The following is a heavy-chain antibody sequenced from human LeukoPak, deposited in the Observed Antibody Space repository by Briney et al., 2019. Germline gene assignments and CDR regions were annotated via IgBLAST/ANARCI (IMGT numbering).Heavy chain of an antibody. CDR2: ISNNGGYT. J-gene: IGHJ4*02. CDR3: VKQLGYCSDGSCYFPY. D-gene: IGHD2-15*01. V-gene: IGHV3-23*01. Sequence: GGSLRLSCAASGFTFSSSAMSWVCQAPGKGLEWVSAISNNGGYTYYADSVQGRFTISRDNSKSTLCLQMNSLRAEDTAVYYCVKQLGYCSDGSCYFPYWGQGTLVTVSS. CDR1: GFTFSSSA.